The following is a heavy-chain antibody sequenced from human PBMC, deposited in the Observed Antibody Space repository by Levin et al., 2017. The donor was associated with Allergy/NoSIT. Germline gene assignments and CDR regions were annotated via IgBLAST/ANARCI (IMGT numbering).Heavy chain of an antibody. CDR3: ARVQSLTGYYTLVRFFDY. D-gene: IGHD3-9*01. V-gene: IGHV1-18*01. J-gene: IGHJ4*02. CDR2: ISAYNGNT. CDR1: GYTFTSYG. Sequence: ASVKVSCKASGYTFTSYGISWVRQAPGQGLEWMGWISAYNGNTNYAQKLQGRVTMTTDTSTSTAYMELRSLRSDDTAVYYCARVQSLTGYYTLVRFFDYWGQGTLVTVSS.